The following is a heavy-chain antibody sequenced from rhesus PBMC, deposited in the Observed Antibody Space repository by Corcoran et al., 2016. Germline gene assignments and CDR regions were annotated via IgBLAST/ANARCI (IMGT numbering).Heavy chain of an antibody. D-gene: IGHD5-24*01. Sequence: QVPLQESGPGLVKPSETLPLPCAVSGGSISSGDDYWSGIRQPPGQGLELFGDIPYSGRTSYHPSLKMLFTISVDTPKTHFSLNLSSVTAADTAVYYCSRGVGGYTEFDYWGQGVLVTVSS. J-gene: IGHJ4*01. CDR2: IPYSGRT. CDR3: SRGVGGYTEFDY. CDR1: GGSISSGDDY. V-gene: IGHV4-122*02.